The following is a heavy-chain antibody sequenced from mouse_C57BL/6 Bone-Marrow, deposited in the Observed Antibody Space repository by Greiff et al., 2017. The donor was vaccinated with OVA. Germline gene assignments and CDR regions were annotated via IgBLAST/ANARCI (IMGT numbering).Heavy chain of an antibody. V-gene: IGHV14-4*01. CDR1: GFNIKDDY. Sequence: VQLKQSGAELVRPGASVKLSCTASGFNIKDDYMHWVKQRPEQGLEWIGWIDPENGDTEYASKFQGKATITADTSSNTAYLQLSSLTSEDTAVYYCTTVGMITGPWYFDVWGTGTTVTVSS. D-gene: IGHD2-4*01. CDR2: IDPENGDT. CDR3: TTVGMITGPWYFDV. J-gene: IGHJ1*03.